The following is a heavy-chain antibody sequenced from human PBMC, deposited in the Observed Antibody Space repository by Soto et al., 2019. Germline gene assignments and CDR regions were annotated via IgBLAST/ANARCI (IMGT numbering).Heavy chain of an antibody. CDR1: GGSISSSHW. D-gene: IGHD3-9*01. CDR2: ISHRGTS. Sequence: QVQLQESGPGLVKPSGTLSLTCAVSGGSISSSHWWTWVRQSPGKGLDYIGEISHRGTSNSNPSLKSRVTLSVDKSKNHCSLTLTSVTAADTAVYYCARVVLTITRGAFDAWGQGTLGIVSS. J-gene: IGHJ3*01. V-gene: IGHV4-4*02. CDR3: ARVVLTITRGAFDA.